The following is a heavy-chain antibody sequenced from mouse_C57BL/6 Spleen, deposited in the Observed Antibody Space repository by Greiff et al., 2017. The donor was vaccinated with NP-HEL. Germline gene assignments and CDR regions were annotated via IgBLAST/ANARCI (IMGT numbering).Heavy chain of an antibody. CDR2: INPSTGGT. CDR1: GYSFTGYY. Sequence: VQLQQSGPELVKPGASVKISCKASGYSFTGYYMNWVKQSPEKSLEWIGEINPSTGGTTYNQKFKAKATLTVDKSSSTAYMQLKSLTSEDSAVYYCAQRGNYGDFDYWGQGTTLTVSS. CDR3: AQRGNYGDFDY. V-gene: IGHV1-42*01. J-gene: IGHJ2*01. D-gene: IGHD2-1*01.